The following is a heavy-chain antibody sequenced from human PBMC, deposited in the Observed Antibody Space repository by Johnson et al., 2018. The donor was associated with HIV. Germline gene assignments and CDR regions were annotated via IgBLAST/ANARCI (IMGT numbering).Heavy chain of an antibody. CDR1: GFTFSSYA. V-gene: IGHV3-23*04. Sequence: VQLVESGGGVVQPGRSLRLSCAASGFTFSSYAMHWVRQAPGKGLEWVSAISGSGGSTYYADSVKGRFTISRDNSKNTLYLQMNSLRAEDTAVYYCARGDGYRRAFDIWGQGTMVTVSS. J-gene: IGHJ3*02. CDR2: ISGSGGST. D-gene: IGHD1-1*01. CDR3: ARGDGYRRAFDI.